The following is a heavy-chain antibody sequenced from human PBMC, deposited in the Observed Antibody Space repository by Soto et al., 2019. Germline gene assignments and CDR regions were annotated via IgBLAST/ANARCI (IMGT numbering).Heavy chain of an antibody. Sequence: SETLSLTCTVSGGSISSGGYYWSWIRQHPGKGLEWIGYIYYSGSTYYNPSLKSRVTISVDTSKNQFSLKLSSVTAADTAVYYCARADLYCSGGSCYSGIHYYYGMDVWGQGTTVTVSS. V-gene: IGHV4-31*03. CDR1: GGSISSGGYY. D-gene: IGHD2-15*01. CDR2: IYYSGST. J-gene: IGHJ6*02. CDR3: ARADLYCSGGSCYSGIHYYYGMDV.